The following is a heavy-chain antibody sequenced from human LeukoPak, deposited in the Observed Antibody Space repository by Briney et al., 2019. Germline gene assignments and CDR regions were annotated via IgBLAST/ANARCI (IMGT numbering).Heavy chain of an antibody. V-gene: IGHV4-30-2*01. CDR1: GGSISSGGYS. J-gene: IGHJ5*02. D-gene: IGHD1-1*01. Sequence: SETLSLTCAVSGGSISSGGYSWSWIRQPPGKGQEWIGYIFQSGSTYYNPSLKSRVTISVDRSKNQFSLKLSSVTAADTAVYYCARVGSDWNDVRYNWFDPWGQGTLVTVSS. CDR2: IFQSGST. CDR3: ARVGSDWNDVRYNWFDP.